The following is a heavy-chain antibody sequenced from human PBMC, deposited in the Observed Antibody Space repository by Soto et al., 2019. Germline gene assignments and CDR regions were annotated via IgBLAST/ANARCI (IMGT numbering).Heavy chain of an antibody. D-gene: IGHD3-3*01. CDR2: IWYDGSNK. CDR3: ARVEVYDFSYYYYGMDV. CDR1: GFTFSSYG. Sequence: GGSLRLSCAASGFTFSSYGMHWVRQAPGKGLEWVAVIWYDGSNKYYADSVKGRFTISRDNSKNTLYLQMNSLRAEDTAVYYCARVEVYDFSYYYYGMDVWGQGTTVTVSS. J-gene: IGHJ6*02. V-gene: IGHV3-33*01.